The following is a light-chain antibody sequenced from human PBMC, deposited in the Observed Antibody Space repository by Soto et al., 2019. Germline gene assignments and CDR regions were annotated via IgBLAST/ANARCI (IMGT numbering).Light chain of an antibody. CDR1: QGTRNN. J-gene: IGKJ4*01. Sequence: DIQMTQSPSSLSASVGDRVTITCLASQGTRNNLGWYQQKPGKAPKRLIYAASPLQTGVPSRFNDHGSGTEFILTISSLTPEDFYNYFCQHHNRRPALTFGGGTKVEIK. V-gene: IGKV1-17*01. CDR2: AAS. CDR3: QHHNRRPALT.